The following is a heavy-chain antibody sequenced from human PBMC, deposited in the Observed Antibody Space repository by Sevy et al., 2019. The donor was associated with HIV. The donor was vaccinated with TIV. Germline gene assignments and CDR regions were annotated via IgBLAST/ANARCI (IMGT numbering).Heavy chain of an antibody. J-gene: IGHJ3*02. Sequence: GSLRLSCAASGFTFSSYSMNWVRQAPGKGLEWVSYISSSSSTIYYADSVKGRFTISRDNAKNSLYLQMNSLRAEDTAVYYCARNNCSITNCYMGDVFDIWGQGTMVTVSS. CDR1: GFTFSSYS. CDR3: ARNNCSITNCYMGDVFDI. CDR2: ISSSSSTI. V-gene: IGHV3-48*01. D-gene: IGHD2-2*02.